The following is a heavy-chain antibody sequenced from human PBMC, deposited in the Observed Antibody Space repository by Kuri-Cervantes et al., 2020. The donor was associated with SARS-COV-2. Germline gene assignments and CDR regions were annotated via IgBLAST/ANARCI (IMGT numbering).Heavy chain of an antibody. V-gene: IGHV3-30-3*01. CDR1: GFTFSSYA. Sequence: LKISCAASGFTFSSYAMSWVRQAPGKGLEWVAVISFDGSNKYYGDSVKGRFTISRDNSKNMLYLQMDSLRADDTAVYYCAREKLYSGSHIDYWGQGTLVTVSS. D-gene: IGHD1-26*01. CDR2: ISFDGSNK. CDR3: AREKLYSGSHIDY. J-gene: IGHJ4*02.